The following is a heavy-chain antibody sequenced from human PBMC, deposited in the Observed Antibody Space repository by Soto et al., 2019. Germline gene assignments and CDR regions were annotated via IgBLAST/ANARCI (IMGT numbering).Heavy chain of an antibody. CDR3: ARGGTTSLDY. J-gene: IGHJ4*02. D-gene: IGHD1-1*01. CDR2: INPNSGGP. CDR1: GYTFTDYY. Sequence: GGSGKGCFKTSGYTFTDYYMHLVRHAPGQGLEWMGWINPNSGGPISAQKFHVRVTMTRDTSISTAYLELSRLRSDDTAVYYCARGGTTSLDYWGQGTKVTVSS. V-gene: IGHV1-2*02.